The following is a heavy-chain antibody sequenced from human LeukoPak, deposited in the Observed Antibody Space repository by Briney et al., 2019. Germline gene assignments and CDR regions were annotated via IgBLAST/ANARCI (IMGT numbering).Heavy chain of an antibody. J-gene: IGHJ4*02. CDR1: GFYFSAYL. CDR2: IKQDGSQD. CDR3: ARDLKGFNR. D-gene: IGHD1-14*01. V-gene: IGHV3-7*04. Sequence: GGSLRLSCEASGFYFSAYLMSWVRQAPGKGLEWVANIKQDGSQDFYLDSVKGRFTISRDNGNNSLYLQMTRLRIEDTAVYYCARDLKGFNRGGEGALVTV.